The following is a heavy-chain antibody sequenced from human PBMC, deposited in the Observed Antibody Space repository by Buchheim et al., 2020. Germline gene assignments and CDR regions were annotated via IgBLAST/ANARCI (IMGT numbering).Heavy chain of an antibody. Sequence: QVQLVESGGGVVQPGRSLRLSCAASGFTFSSYGMHWVRQAPGKGLEWVAVISYDGSNKYYADSVKGRFTISRDNSKNTLYLQMNSLRAEDTAVYYCAKVSSGYFRDGMDVWGQGTT. D-gene: IGHD3-22*01. CDR3: AKVSSGYFRDGMDV. V-gene: IGHV3-30*18. CDR1: GFTFSSYG. J-gene: IGHJ6*02. CDR2: ISYDGSNK.